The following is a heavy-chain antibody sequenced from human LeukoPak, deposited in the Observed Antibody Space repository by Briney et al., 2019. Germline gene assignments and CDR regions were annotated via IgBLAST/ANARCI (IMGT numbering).Heavy chain of an antibody. CDR3: ASALFFYYMDV. CDR1: GASISSYY. D-gene: IGHD2/OR15-2a*01. Sequence: SETLSLTCTVSGASISSYYWSWIRQPPGEGLEWIGYVYYRGSTTYNPSLKSRVTISVDASKGQFSLKLSSVTAADTAVYYCASALFFYYMDVWGKGTTVTVSS. V-gene: IGHV4-59*01. J-gene: IGHJ6*03. CDR2: VYYRGST.